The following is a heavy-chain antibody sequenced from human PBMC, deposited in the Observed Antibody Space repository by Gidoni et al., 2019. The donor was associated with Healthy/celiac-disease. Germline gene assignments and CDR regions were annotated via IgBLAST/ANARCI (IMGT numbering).Heavy chain of an antibody. CDR1: GGSISSYY. D-gene: IGHD6-13*01. V-gene: IGHV4-59*08. J-gene: IGHJ5*02. Sequence: QVQLQESGPGLVKPSETLSLTCTVSGGSISSYYWSWIRQPPGKGLEWIGYIYYSGSTNYNPSLKSRVTISVDTSKNQFSLKLSSVTAADTAVYYCARQSSSWYGFWFDPWGQGTLVTVSS. CDR2: IYYSGST. CDR3: ARQSSSWYGFWFDP.